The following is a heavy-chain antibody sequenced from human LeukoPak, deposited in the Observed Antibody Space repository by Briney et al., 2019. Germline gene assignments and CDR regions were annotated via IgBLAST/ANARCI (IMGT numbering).Heavy chain of an antibody. CDR3: ARAGKPHYGSESDPKFDF. J-gene: IGHJ4*02. CDR2: IDTSGST. V-gene: IGHV4-4*02. D-gene: IGHD3-10*01. Sequence: SETLSLTCGVSGGSISTTNWWSWVRQPPGQGLEWVGRIDTSGSTNYNPSLRSRVTMSVDTSKNQFSLKLTSVTAADTAVYYCARAGKPHYGSESDPKFDFWGQGTLVSVSS. CDR1: GGSISTTNW.